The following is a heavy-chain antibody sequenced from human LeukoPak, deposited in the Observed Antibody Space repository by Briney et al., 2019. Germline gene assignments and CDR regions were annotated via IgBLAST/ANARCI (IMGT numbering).Heavy chain of an antibody. CDR2: ISSSSSYI. CDR1: GFTFSSYS. J-gene: IGHJ3*02. D-gene: IGHD2-2*01. CDR3: ARARGSSTSWWDAFDI. Sequence: GGSLRLSCAASGFTFSSYSMNWVRQAPGKGLEWVSSISSSSSYIYYADSVKGRFTISRDNAKNSLYLQMNSLRAEDTAVYYCARARGSSTSWWDAFDIWGQGTMVTVSS. V-gene: IGHV3-21*01.